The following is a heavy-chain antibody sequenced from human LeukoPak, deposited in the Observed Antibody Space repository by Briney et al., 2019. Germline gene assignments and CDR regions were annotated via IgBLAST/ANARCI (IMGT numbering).Heavy chain of an antibody. CDR3: ASGGRNDVFDF. CDR1: RGSINEYY. D-gene: IGHD3-16*01. J-gene: IGHJ3*01. V-gene: IGHV4-59*08. CDR2: IFSSGRT. Sequence: PPETLPLTCTVSRGSINEYYWSWIRQSPGKGLEWIGYIFSSGRTNYNPSLKSLVTISVDASKKQFSLNLSSVTAADTAVYYCASGGRNDVFDFWGEGTMVTVSS.